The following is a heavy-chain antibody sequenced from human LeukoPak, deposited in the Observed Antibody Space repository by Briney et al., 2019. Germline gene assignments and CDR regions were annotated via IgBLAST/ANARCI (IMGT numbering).Heavy chain of an antibody. V-gene: IGHV1-2*02. D-gene: IGHD5-12*01. CDR1: GYTFTSYY. CDR2: INPNSGGS. Sequence: ASVRDSCKASGYTFTSYYIHWMRQAPGQGLEWVGWINPNSGGSHYARRFQGRVTMTSDTSINTGYMELTSLTTDDTAVYYCARGPRYGESGYDLGPYWGQGTVVTFSS. CDR3: ARGPRYGESGYDLGPY. J-gene: IGHJ4*02.